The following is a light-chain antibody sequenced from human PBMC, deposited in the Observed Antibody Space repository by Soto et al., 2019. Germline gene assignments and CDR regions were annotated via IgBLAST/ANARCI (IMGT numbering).Light chain of an antibody. Sequence: DIQMTQSPSSLSASVGDRVTITCRASQNIDRSLSWYQQKPGKAPDLLIYTASNLQSGVPSRFSGDGSGTDFTLTISSLQPEDFATYYWQQGYNAPRTPITFGQGTRLEIK. CDR1: QNIDRS. CDR2: TAS. J-gene: IGKJ5*01. V-gene: IGKV1-39*01. CDR3: QQGYNAPRTPIT.